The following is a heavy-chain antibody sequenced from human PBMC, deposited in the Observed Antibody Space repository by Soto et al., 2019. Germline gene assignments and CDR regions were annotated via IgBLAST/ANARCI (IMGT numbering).Heavy chain of an antibody. CDR2: IYYSGST. J-gene: IGHJ4*02. D-gene: IGHD3-10*01. V-gene: IGHV4-61*01. CDR1: GGSVNSGNYY. Sequence: SETLSLTCSVSGGSVNSGNYYWSWIRQHPGKGLEWIGYIYYSGSTNYNPSLKSRVTISLDTSKNQFSLSLNSVTAADTAVYYCVRVGVTMIRGADYWGQGTLVTVS. CDR3: VRVGVTMIRGADY.